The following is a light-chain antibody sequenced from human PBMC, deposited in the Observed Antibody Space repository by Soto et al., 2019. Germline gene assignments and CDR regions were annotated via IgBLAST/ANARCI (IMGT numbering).Light chain of an antibody. Sequence: QSVLTQPPSVSGAPGQRVTISCTGSSSNIGAGYDVHWYQQLPGTAPKLLIYSTNRRPSGVPDRFTGSKSGTSASLAISGLRSEDEADYYCAAWDDSRSGPVFGGGTKLTVL. CDR2: STN. J-gene: IGLJ2*01. CDR1: SSNIGAGYD. CDR3: AAWDDSRSGPV. V-gene: IGLV1-40*01.